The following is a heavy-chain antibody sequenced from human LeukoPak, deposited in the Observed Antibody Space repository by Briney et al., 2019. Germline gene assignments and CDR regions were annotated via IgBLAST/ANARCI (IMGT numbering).Heavy chain of an antibody. CDR1: GFTFSSYA. V-gene: IGHV3-23*01. CDR3: AKRYYDYVWGSYYFDY. J-gene: IGHJ4*02. D-gene: IGHD3-16*01. Sequence: PGGSLRLSCAASGFTFSSYAMSWVRQAPGKGLEWVSAISGSGGSTYYADSVKGRFTISRDNSRDTLYLQMNSLRAEDTAVYYCAKRYYDYVWGSYYFDYWGQGTLVTVSS. CDR2: ISGSGGST.